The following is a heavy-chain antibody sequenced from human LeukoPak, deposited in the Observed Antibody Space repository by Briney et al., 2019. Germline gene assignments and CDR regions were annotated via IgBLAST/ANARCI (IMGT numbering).Heavy chain of an antibody. Sequence: GGSLRLSCAASGFTFSSYSMSWVRQAPGKGLEWVSYISGSSSTIKYADSVKGRFTISRDNAKNSLYLQMNSLRAEDTAVYYCAFDPAGMDVWGQGTTVTVSS. J-gene: IGHJ6*02. CDR2: ISGSSSTI. V-gene: IGHV3-48*04. D-gene: IGHD6-25*01. CDR3: AFDPAGMDV. CDR1: GFTFSSYS.